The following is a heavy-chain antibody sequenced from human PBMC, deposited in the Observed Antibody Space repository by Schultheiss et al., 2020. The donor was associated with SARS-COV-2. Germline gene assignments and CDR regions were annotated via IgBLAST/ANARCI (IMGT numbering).Heavy chain of an antibody. D-gene: IGHD3-10*01. J-gene: IGHJ3*02. CDR3: VRGVGTGTYSDSFDI. Sequence: SETLSLTCTVSGGSISSYYWSWIRQPPGKGLEWIGYIYYSGSTNYNPSLKSRVTISIDTSKNEFSLKLKSVTAADTAVFFCVRGVGTGTYSDSFDIWGQGTRVTVSS. V-gene: IGHV4-59*12. CDR1: GGSISSYY. CDR2: IYYSGST.